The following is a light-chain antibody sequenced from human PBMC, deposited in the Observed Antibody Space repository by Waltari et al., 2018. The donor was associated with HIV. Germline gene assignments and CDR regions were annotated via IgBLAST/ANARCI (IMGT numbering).Light chain of an antibody. J-gene: IGKJ2*01. CDR3: QHFDTSLPKYT. CDR2: GAS. CDR1: QSVSSSY. Sequence: SLSPGERATLSCRASQSVSSSYLAWYQQRPGQAPRLLIYGASSRAAGIPDRFTGSGSGTDFTLTISRLEPEDFAVYYCQHFDTSLPKYTFGQGTKLEIK. V-gene: IGKV3-20*01.